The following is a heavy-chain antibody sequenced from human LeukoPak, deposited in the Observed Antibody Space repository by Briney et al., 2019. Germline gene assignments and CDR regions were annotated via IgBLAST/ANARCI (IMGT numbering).Heavy chain of an antibody. J-gene: IGHJ6*04. CDR2: IYCSGST. Sequence: SETLSLTCTVSGGSISSSSYYWGWIRQPPGKGLEWIGYIYCSGSTNYNPSLKSRVTISVDTSKNQFSLKLSSVTAADTAVYYCARDAGFGEFPGLGMDVWGKGTTVTVSS. CDR3: ARDAGFGEFPGLGMDV. V-gene: IGHV4-61*01. D-gene: IGHD3-10*01. CDR1: GGSISSSSYY.